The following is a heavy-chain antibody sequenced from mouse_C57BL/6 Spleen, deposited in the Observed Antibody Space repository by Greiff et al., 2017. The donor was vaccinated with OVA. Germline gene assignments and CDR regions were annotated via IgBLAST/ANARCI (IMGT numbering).Heavy chain of an antibody. D-gene: IGHD2-4*01. CDR2: INPSSGYT. Sequence: VKLVESGAELARPGASVKMSCKASGYTFTSYTMHWVKQRPGQGLEWIGYINPSSGYTKYNQKFKDKATLTADKSSSTAYMQLSSLTSEDSAVYYCAARYYDYDDYFDYWGQGTTLTVSS. V-gene: IGHV1-4*01. CDR1: GYTFTSYT. CDR3: AARYYDYDDYFDY. J-gene: IGHJ2*01.